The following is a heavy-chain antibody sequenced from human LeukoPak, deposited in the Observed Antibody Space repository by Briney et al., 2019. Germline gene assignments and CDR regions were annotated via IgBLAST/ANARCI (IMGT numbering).Heavy chain of an antibody. CDR1: GCSISSGGYY. Sequence: SETLSLTCTVSGCSISSGGYYWGWIRQPPGKGLEWIGSIYYSGSTYYNPSLKSRVTISVDTSKNQFSLKLSSVTAADTAVYYCASPGGGPTDYWGQGTLVTVSS. J-gene: IGHJ4*02. CDR2: IYYSGST. V-gene: IGHV4-39*01. D-gene: IGHD3-16*01. CDR3: ASPGGGPTDY.